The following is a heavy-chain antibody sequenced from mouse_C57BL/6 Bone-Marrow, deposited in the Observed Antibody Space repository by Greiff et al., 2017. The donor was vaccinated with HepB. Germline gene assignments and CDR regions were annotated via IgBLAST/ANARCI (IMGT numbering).Heavy chain of an antibody. CDR3: ARDEDRRRYWYFDG. CDR1: GYTFTEYS. V-gene: IGHV1-62-2*01. CDR2: FYPGSGSI. Sequence: QVQLKQSGTELVKPGASVKLSCKASGYTFTEYSIHWVKQRPGQGLEWIGWFYPGSGSIKYNEKFKDKATMTADKSSSTAYMELSRLTSEDSAVYFCARDEDRRRYWYFDGWGTGTTVTVSS. J-gene: IGHJ1*03.